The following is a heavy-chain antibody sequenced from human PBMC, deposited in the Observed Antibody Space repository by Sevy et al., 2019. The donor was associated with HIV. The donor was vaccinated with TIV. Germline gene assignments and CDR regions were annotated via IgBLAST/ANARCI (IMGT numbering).Heavy chain of an antibody. V-gene: IGHV3-30-3*01. D-gene: IGHD4-4*01. Sequence: GGCLRLSCAASGFTFSSYAMHWVRQAPGKGLEWVAVISYEGSNKYYADSVKGRFTISRDNSKNMLYLQMNSLRAKDTAVYYCARDDYRVMYYFDYWGQGTLVTVSS. J-gene: IGHJ4*02. CDR3: ARDDYRVMYYFDY. CDR1: GFTFSSYA. CDR2: ISYEGSNK.